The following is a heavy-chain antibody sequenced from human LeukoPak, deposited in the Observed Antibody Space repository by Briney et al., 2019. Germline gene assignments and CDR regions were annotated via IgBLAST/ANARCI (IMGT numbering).Heavy chain of an antibody. CDR2: MSLDGSDK. V-gene: IGHV3-30*03. CDR1: RFTFTSYG. J-gene: IGHJ4*02. CDR3: ARDYPAPDY. Sequence: GGSLRLSWAADRFTFTSYGMHWVRQAPDKGLEWVAVMSLDGSDKYYADSVKGRFTISRDNSMNTPYLQMNSLRAEDTAVYYCARDYPAPDYWGEGTPVTASS.